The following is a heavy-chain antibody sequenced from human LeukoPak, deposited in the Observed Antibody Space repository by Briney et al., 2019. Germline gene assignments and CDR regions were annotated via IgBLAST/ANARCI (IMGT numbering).Heavy chain of an antibody. CDR3: ARDFLTALWLLSGGDF. V-gene: IGHV3-21*01. CDR2: ISSSGSYS. Sequence: GGSLRLSCAASGLTFSNYSMNWVRQAPGKGLEWVSSISSSGSYSFYADSVKGRFTISRDNAKNSLSLHMNSLRAEDTAVYYCARDFLTALWLLSGGDFRGQGTLVTVSS. J-gene: IGHJ4*02. D-gene: IGHD2/OR15-2a*01. CDR1: GLTFSNYS.